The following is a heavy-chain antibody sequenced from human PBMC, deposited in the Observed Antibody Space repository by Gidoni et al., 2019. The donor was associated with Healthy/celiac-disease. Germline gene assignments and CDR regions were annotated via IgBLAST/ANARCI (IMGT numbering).Heavy chain of an antibody. V-gene: IGHV4-34*01. CDR1: GGSFSGYY. CDR3: GRGVGGYYGSGSVFRP. J-gene: IGHJ5*02. CDR2: INHSGST. Sequence: QVQLQQWGAGLLTPSETLSLTCTVYGGSFSGYYLSWIRQPPGKGLEWIGEINHSGSTNYKPSLKSRGTISVDTSKNQFSLKLSSVTAAETAVYYCGRGVGGYYGSGSVFRPWGQGTLVTVSS. D-gene: IGHD3-10*01.